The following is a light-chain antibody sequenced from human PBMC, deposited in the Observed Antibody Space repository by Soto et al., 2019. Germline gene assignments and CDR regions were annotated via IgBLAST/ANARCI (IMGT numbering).Light chain of an antibody. CDR2: DAS. CDR3: QQRSNWPPYT. J-gene: IGKJ2*01. V-gene: IGKV3-11*01. Sequence: EIVLTQSPATLSLSPGEIATLSCRASQSVSSYLAWYQPKPGQASRLLIYDASIRASGIPARFSGSGSGTDFTLTISSLEPEDFAVYYCQQRSNWPPYTFGQGTKLEIK. CDR1: QSVSSY.